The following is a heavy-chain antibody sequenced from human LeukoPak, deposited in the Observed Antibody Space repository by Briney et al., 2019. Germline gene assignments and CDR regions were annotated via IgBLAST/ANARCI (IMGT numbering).Heavy chain of an antibody. CDR3: AKDGGIWSPAYHFDY. J-gene: IGHJ4*02. Sequence: PGGSLRLSCAASGFSFNNYGMHWVRQAPGKGLDWVAVISYDGTNKYYADSVRGRFTISRDNSKNTLNLQMNSLRVEDTAMYFCAKDGGIWSPAYHFDYWGQGALVTVSS. V-gene: IGHV3-30*18. CDR2: ISYDGTNK. D-gene: IGHD6-13*01. CDR1: GFSFNNYG.